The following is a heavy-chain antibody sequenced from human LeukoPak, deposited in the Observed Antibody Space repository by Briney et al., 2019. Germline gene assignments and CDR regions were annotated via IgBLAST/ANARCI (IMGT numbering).Heavy chain of an antibody. CDR3: ARGASARQDY. J-gene: IGHJ4*02. D-gene: IGHD2-2*01. Sequence: GGSLRLSCAASGFTFSTYWMHWVRQAPGKGLVWVSRIYIDGSSTNYADSVKGRFTISRDNAKNTLYLQMNSLRAEDTAVYYCARGASARQDYWGQGTLVTVSS. CDR2: IYIDGSST. V-gene: IGHV3-74*01. CDR1: GFTFSTYW.